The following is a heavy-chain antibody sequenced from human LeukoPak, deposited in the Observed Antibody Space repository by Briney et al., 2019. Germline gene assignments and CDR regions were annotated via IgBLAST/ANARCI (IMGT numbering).Heavy chain of an antibody. CDR3: AKGGEGQLERRLFDY. D-gene: IGHD1-1*01. Sequence: PGGSLRLSCAASGLRFGSYWMSWVRQAPGKGLEWVSAIRGSGVTTHYAGSVKGRFSISRDNSKNTLYLQMNSLRAEDTAVYYCAKGGEGQLERRLFDYWGQGTLATVSS. CDR1: GLRFGSYW. J-gene: IGHJ4*02. V-gene: IGHV3-23*01. CDR2: IRGSGVTT.